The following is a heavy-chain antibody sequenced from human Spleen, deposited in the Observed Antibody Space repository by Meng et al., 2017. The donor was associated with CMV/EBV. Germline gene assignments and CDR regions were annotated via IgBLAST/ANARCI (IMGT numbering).Heavy chain of an antibody. J-gene: IGHJ6*02. Sequence: ASVKVSCKASGYTFTGYYIHWVRQAPGQGLEWMGWINPNSGGTNYALKFQGRVTMTRDTSISTAYMELSRLRSDDTAVYYCARELEQQLSGLDVWGQGTTVTVSS. CDR3: ARELEQQLSGLDV. CDR2: INPNSGGT. V-gene: IGHV1-2*02. CDR1: GYTFTGYY. D-gene: IGHD1/OR15-1a*01.